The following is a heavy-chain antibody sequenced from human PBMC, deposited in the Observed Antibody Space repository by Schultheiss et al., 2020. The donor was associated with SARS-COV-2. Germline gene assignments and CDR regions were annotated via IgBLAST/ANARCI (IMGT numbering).Heavy chain of an antibody. J-gene: IGHJ4*02. CDR3: ARGGGYYDY. CDR1: GYSFSSYW. CDR2: IYPGDFDT. D-gene: IGHD2-21*01. V-gene: IGHV5-51*01. Sequence: GGSLRLSCKGSGYSFSSYWIGWVRQMPGKGLEWMGIIYPGDFDTRYSLSFQGQVTISADKSISTAYLQWSSLKASDSAMYYCARGGGYYDYWGQGTLVTVSS.